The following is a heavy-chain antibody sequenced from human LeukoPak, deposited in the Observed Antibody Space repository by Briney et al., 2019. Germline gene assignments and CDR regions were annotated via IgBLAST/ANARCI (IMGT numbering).Heavy chain of an antibody. Sequence: PGGSLRLSCAASGFTFSSYWMSWVRQAPGKGLEWVANIKQDGSEKYYVDSVKGRFTISRDNAKNSLYLQMNSLRAEDTAVYYCARGYSSSSWVYYFDYWGQGTLVTVSS. CDR2: IKQDGSEK. J-gene: IGHJ4*02. D-gene: IGHD6-6*01. V-gene: IGHV3-7*01. CDR1: GFTFSSYW. CDR3: ARGYSSSSWVYYFDY.